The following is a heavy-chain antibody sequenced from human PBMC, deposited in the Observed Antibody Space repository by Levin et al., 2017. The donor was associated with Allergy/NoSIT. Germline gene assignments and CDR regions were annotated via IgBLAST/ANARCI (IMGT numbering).Heavy chain of an antibody. CDR3: ARDSLWSAHSAEYFNYYGMDV. J-gene: IGHJ6*02. V-gene: IGHV4-59*01. D-gene: IGHD3-3*01. Sequence: SQTLSLTCTVSGGSMRGYYWTWLRQPPGKGLDWIGYIYDSGSTNYNPSLKSRVTISVDTSRNQFSLKLRSVTAADTAVYYCARDSLWSAHSAEYFNYYGMDVWGQGTTVIVS. CDR1: GGSMRGYY. CDR2: IYDSGST.